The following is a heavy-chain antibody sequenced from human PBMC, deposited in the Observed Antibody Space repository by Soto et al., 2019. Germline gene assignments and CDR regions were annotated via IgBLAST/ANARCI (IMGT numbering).Heavy chain of an antibody. CDR3: AKDSKSVSVSAARVYGMDV. J-gene: IGHJ6*02. D-gene: IGHD2-2*01. Sequence: GSLRLSCAGSGFMFSSFAMTWVRQAPGKGLEWVSTTRSNGEHTYYADSVKGRFTVSRDNSKNTLFLEMSSLRAEDSAIYYCAKDSKSVSVSAARVYGMDVWGQGTTVTVSS. CDR2: TRSNGEHT. V-gene: IGHV3-23*01. CDR1: GFMFSSFA.